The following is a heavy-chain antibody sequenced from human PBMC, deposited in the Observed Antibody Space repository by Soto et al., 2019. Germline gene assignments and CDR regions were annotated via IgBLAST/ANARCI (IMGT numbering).Heavy chain of an antibody. D-gene: IGHD3-10*01. CDR3: TTDGLLWFGTPDYYYYYGMDV. J-gene: IGHJ6*02. CDR1: GFTFSNAW. Sequence: GGSLRLSCAASGFTFSNAWMSWVRQAPGKGLEWVGRIKSKTDGGTTDYAAPVKGRFTISRDDSKNTLYLQMNSLKTEDTAVYYCTTDGLLWFGTPDYYYYYGMDVWGQGTTVTVSS. V-gene: IGHV3-15*01. CDR2: IKSKTDGGTT.